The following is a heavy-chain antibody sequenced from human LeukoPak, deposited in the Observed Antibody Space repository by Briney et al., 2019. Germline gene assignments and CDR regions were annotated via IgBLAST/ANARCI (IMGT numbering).Heavy chain of an antibody. J-gene: IGHJ4*02. V-gene: IGHV1-69*04. Sequence: ASVKVSCKTSGDTFSSHGISWVRQAPGQGLEWMGRIIPIVGSTNYAEKLQGRVTITADKSTSTVYMELSSLRSEDTAVYYCARHYGGLDDHWGQGTLVTVSS. D-gene: IGHD4-23*01. CDR3: ARHYGGLDDH. CDR2: IIPIVGST. CDR1: GDTFSSHG.